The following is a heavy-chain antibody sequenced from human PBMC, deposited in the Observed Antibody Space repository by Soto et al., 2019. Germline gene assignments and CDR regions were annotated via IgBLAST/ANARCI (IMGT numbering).Heavy chain of an antibody. V-gene: IGHV3-7*05. CDR2: IKQDGSGK. D-gene: IGHD3-9*01. CDR3: VTGGGNFVS. J-gene: IGHJ4*02. Sequence: EMQLVESGGGLVQPGESLSLSCAASGFTFRNFWMSWVRQAPGKGLEWVANIKQDGSGKNYVDSVKGRFTISRDNAKNSLFLQMNSLRADDTAVYYCVTGGGNFVSWGQGSLVTVSS. CDR1: GFTFRNFW.